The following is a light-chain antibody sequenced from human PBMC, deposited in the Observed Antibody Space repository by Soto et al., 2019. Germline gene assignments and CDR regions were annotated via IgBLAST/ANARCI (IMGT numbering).Light chain of an antibody. V-gene: IGLV2-14*01. Sequence: QSALTQPASVSGSPGQSITISCTGTSSDVGDYNYVSWYQQHPGNAPKLMIYDVSNRPSGVSNRFSGSKSGNTASLTISGLQAEDEADYYCSSYTSGNTRVFGGGTKLTVL. CDR2: DVS. CDR1: SSDVGDYNY. J-gene: IGLJ2*01. CDR3: SSYTSGNTRV.